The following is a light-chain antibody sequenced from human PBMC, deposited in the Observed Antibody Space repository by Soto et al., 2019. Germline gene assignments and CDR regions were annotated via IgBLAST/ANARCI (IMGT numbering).Light chain of an antibody. CDR3: QQYNSYSPT. CDR2: KAS. J-gene: IGKJ5*01. CDR1: QSISSW. V-gene: IGKV1-5*03. Sequence: DIPMTQSPSTLSASVGDRVTITCRASQSISSWLAWYQQKPGKAPKLLIYKASSLKSGVPSRFSGSGSGTEFTLTISSLQPDDFATYYCQQYNSYSPTFGQGTRLEIK.